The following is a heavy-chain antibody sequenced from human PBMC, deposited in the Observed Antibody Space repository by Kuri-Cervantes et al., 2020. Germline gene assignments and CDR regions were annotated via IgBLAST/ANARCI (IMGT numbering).Heavy chain of an antibody. CDR3: ARGREWLRSRPFDY. Sequence: GSLRLSCTVSGGSISSYYWSWIRQPPGKGLEWIGEINHSGSTNYNPSLKSRVTISVDMSKNQFSLKLSSVTAADTAVYYCARGREWLRSRPFDYWGQGTLVTVSS. V-gene: IGHV4-34*01. CDR1: GGSISSYY. D-gene: IGHD5-12*01. J-gene: IGHJ4*02. CDR2: INHSGST.